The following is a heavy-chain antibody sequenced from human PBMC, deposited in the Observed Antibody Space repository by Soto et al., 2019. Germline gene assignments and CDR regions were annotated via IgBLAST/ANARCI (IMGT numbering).Heavy chain of an antibody. Sequence: QVQLQESGPGLVKPSGTLSLTCDVYGDSISSNHCWNWVRQPPGKGLEWIGQVYRSGSTIYNPSFKSPVTISVDKPRNQFSLNLRFVTAADTAIDYCARGIKAAARGSYYFDYWGQGSLVTVSS. CDR1: GDSISSNHC. CDR2: VYRSGST. CDR3: ARGIKAAARGSYYFDY. D-gene: IGHD2-2*01. J-gene: IGHJ4*02. V-gene: IGHV4-4*02.